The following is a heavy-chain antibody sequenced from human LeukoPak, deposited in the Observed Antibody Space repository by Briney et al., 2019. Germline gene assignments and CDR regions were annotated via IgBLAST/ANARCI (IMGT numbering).Heavy chain of an antibody. V-gene: IGHV3-23*01. CDR3: AKGSGYYYEY. CDR1: GFTITSYP. D-gene: IGHD1-14*01. CDR2: IGTYGTP. Sequence: GGSLRPSCAASGFTITSYPMRWVRQAPGKGLEWVSTIGTYGTPFYSNSVKGRFAISRDSPKNTLYLQMDSLRDDDTAVYYCAKGSGYYYEYWAQGTLVTVSS. J-gene: IGHJ4*02.